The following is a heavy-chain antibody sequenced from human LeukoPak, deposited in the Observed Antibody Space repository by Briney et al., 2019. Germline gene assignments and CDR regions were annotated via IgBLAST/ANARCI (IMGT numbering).Heavy chain of an antibody. D-gene: IGHD4-17*01. CDR3: ARSIDDYGDYVGWYFDL. J-gene: IGHJ2*01. CDR1: GYSISSGYY. CDR2: IYHSGST. Sequence: SETLSLTCTVSGYSISSGYYWGWIRQPPGKGLEWIGSIYHSGSTYYNPSLKSRVTISVDTSKHHFSLKLSSVTAADTAVYYCARSIDDYGDYVGWYFDLWGRGTLVTVSS. V-gene: IGHV4-38-2*02.